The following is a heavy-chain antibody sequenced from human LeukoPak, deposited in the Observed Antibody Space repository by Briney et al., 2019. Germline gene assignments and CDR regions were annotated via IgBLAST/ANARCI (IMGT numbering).Heavy chain of an antibody. D-gene: IGHD6-13*01. CDR1: GYTFTGYY. CDR3: ARDFLKPQQGQQLVPFDY. J-gene: IGHJ4*02. Sequence: ASVKVSCKASGYTFTGYYMHWVRQAPGQGLEWMGWINPNSGGTNYAQKFQGRVTMTRDTSISTAYMELSRLRSDDTAVYYCARDFLKPQQGQQLVPFDYWGQGTLVTVSS. CDR2: INPNSGGT. V-gene: IGHV1-2*02.